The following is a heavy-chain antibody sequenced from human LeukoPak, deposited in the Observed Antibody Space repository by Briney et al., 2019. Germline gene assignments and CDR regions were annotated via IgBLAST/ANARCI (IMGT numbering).Heavy chain of an antibody. CDR3: ARGDGYYYNFDD. CDR2: IKQDGSET. CDR1: GFTFSTYS. D-gene: IGHD5-24*01. V-gene: IGHV3-7*04. Sequence: GGSLRLPCAASGFTFSTYSMSWLRQAPGKGLEWVGNIKQDGSETKSVDSVKGRFTISRDNAKNSLYLQLNSLRAEDTAVYYCARGDGYYYNFDDWGQGTLVTVSS. J-gene: IGHJ4*02.